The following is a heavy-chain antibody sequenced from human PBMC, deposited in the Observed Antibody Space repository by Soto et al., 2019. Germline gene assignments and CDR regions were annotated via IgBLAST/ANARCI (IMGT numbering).Heavy chain of an antibody. D-gene: IGHD5-12*01. Sequence: PSETLSLTCTVSGGSISSYDWSWIRQPPGKGLEWIGYIYYSGNSNYNPSLKSRVTISVDTSKNQFSLKLSSVTAADTAMYYCARDLEDGYNLGWLDPWGQGTLVTVS. J-gene: IGHJ5*02. V-gene: IGHV4-59*01. CDR2: IYYSGNS. CDR3: ARDLEDGYNLGWLDP. CDR1: GGSISSYD.